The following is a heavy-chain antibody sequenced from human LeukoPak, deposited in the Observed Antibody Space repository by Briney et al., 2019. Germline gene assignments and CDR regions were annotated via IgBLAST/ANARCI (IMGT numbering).Heavy chain of an antibody. Sequence: PSETLSLTCTVSGGSISSYYWSWIRQPPGKGLEWIGFIYYSGSTNYNPSLKSRVTISVDTSKNQFSLKLSSVTAADTAVYYCARDVDGYNFYYFDYWGQGTLVTVSS. CDR1: GGSISSYY. J-gene: IGHJ4*02. V-gene: IGHV4-59*01. CDR2: IYYSGST. CDR3: ARDVDGYNFYYFDY. D-gene: IGHD5-24*01.